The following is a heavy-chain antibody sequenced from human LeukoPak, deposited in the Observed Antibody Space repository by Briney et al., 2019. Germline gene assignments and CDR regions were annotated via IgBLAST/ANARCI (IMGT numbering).Heavy chain of an antibody. CDR2: SYTSGTT. CDR1: GASLSSYY. CDR3: ARLLTTGGNWYFDL. Sequence: SFTLSLTCSVSGASLSSYYWRWIRRPPGKEREGIGYSYTSGTTDYNPSLKSRVTMSVDTSSNHVSLNLNSVTTADTAVYYCARLLTTGGNWYFDLWGRGTLVTVSS. D-gene: IGHD4-11*01. V-gene: IGHV4-4*09. J-gene: IGHJ2*01.